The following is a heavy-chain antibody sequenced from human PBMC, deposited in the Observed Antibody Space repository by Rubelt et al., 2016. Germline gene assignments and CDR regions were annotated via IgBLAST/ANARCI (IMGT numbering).Heavy chain of an antibody. CDR2: TSGSGGST. J-gene: IGHJ4*02. D-gene: IGHD6-19*01. Sequence: EVQLLESGGGLVQPGGSLRLSCAASGFTFSSYAMSWVRQAPGKGLEWVSATSGSGGSTYYADSVKGRFTISRDNSKKRLYLQMNSLRAEDTAVDYCAKDLEQWLDEGDYWGQGTLVTVSS. CDR1: GFTFSSYA. CDR3: AKDLEQWLDEGDY. V-gene: IGHV3-23*01.